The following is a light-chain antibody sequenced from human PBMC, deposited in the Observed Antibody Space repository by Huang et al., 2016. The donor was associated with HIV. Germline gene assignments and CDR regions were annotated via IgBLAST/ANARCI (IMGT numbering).Light chain of an antibody. J-gene: IGKJ1*01. CDR1: QSLVHSDGNTY. V-gene: IGKV2-30*02. Sequence: DVVMTQSPLSLPVTLGQPASISCRSSQSLVHSDGNTYLNWFQQRPGQSPRRLIYKVSNRDSGVPDRFSGSGSGTDFTLKSSRVEAEDVGVYYCMQGTHWPWTFGQGTKVEIK. CDR3: MQGTHWPWT. CDR2: KVS.